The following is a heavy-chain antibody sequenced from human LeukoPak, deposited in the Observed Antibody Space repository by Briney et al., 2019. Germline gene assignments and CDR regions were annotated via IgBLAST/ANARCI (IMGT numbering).Heavy chain of an antibody. J-gene: IGHJ6*02. CDR3: ARDLRDGYNLDYYYGMDV. V-gene: IGHV1-69*04. D-gene: IGHD5-24*01. CDR2: IIPILGIA. Sequence: SVKVSCKASGGTFSSYAISWVRQAPGQGHEWMGRIIPILGIANYAQKFQGRVTITADKSTSTAYMELSSLRSEDTAVYYCARDLRDGYNLDYYYGMDVWGQGTTVTVSS. CDR1: GGTFSSYA.